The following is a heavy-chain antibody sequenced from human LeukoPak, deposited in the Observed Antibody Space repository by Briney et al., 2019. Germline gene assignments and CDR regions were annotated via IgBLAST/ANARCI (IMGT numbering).Heavy chain of an antibody. J-gene: IGHJ3*02. D-gene: IGHD3-10*01. V-gene: IGHV3-21*06. CDR2: TYTSGNYI. Sequence: GGSLRLSCEASGFTFSNYGMDWVRQAPGNGLEWVSFTYTSGNYIYYGASVKGRFTISRNNARNLLFLQMNGLRAEDTAVYYCARGRSITLLRGVAMSDGFDIWGQGAMVAVSS. CDR3: ARGRSITLLRGVAMSDGFDI. CDR1: GFTFSNYG.